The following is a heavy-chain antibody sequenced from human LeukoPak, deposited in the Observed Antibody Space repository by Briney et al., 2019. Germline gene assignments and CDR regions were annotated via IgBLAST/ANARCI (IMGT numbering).Heavy chain of an antibody. CDR3: ARQPYFDWLLSLDY. CDR1: GYTFTGYY. Sequence: ASVKVSCKASGYTFTGYYMHWVRQAPGQGLEWMGWINPNSGGTNYAQKFQGRVTMTRDTSISTAHMELSRLRSDDTAVYYCARQPYFDWLLSLDYWGQGTLVTVSS. V-gene: IGHV1-2*02. CDR2: INPNSGGT. J-gene: IGHJ4*02. D-gene: IGHD3-9*01.